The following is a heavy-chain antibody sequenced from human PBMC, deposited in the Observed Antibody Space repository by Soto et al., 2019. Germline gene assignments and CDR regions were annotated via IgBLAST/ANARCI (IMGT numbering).Heavy chain of an antibody. CDR2: TYYRSKWYN. CDR1: GDSVSSNSAA. J-gene: IGHJ4*02. Sequence: SQTLSLTCDISGDSVSSNSAAWNWIRQSPSRGLEWLGRTYYRSKWYNDYAVSVKSRITIKPDTSKNQFSLKLSSVTAADTAVYYCARHPTVTEYYFDYWGQGTLVTVSS. D-gene: IGHD4-17*01. V-gene: IGHV6-1*01. CDR3: ARHPTVTEYYFDY.